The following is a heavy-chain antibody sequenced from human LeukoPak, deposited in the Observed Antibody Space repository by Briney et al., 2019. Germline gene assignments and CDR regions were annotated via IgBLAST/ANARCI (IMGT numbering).Heavy chain of an antibody. CDR1: GFTFSIYS. CDR3: AKQLGYCSDGSCYFPY. V-gene: IGHV3-23*01. D-gene: IGHD2-15*01. J-gene: IGHJ4*02. CDR2: IDSGGRT. Sequence: GGSLRLSCVASGFTFSIYSMSWVRQAPGKGLEWVSNIDSGGRTYFGDSVKGRFTISRDDSKNTLYLQMSSLRGEDTAVYYCAKQLGYCSDGSCYFPYWGQGTLVTVSS.